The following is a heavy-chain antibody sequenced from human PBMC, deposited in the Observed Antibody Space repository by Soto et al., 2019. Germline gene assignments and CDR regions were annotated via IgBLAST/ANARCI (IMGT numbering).Heavy chain of an antibody. V-gene: IGHV1-2*02. CDR2: INPNSGGT. D-gene: IGHD6-19*01. Sequence: ASVKVSCRASGYTFTGYYMHWVRQAPGQGLEWMGWINPNSGGTNYAQKFQGRVTMTRDTSISTAYMELSRLRSDDTAVYYCARDYVGYSRGHNWFDPWGQGTLVAFSS. J-gene: IGHJ5*02. CDR1: GYTFTGYY. CDR3: ARDYVGYSRGHNWFDP.